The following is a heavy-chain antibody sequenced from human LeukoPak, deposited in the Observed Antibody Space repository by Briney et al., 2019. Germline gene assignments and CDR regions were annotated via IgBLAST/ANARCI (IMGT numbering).Heavy chain of an antibody. J-gene: IGHJ4*02. Sequence: GGSLRLSCAASGFTFSSYWMSWVRQAPGKGLEWVANIKQDGSEKYYVDSVKGRFTISRDNSKNTVSLQMNSLRAEDTAVYYCARDLIYGGAYFDYWGQGTLVTVSS. CDR3: ARDLIYGGAYFDY. CDR2: IKQDGSEK. CDR1: GFTFSSYW. V-gene: IGHV3-7*01. D-gene: IGHD4-23*01.